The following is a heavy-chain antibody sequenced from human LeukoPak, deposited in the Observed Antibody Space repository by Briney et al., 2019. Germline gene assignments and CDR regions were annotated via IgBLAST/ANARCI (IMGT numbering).Heavy chain of an antibody. Sequence: GGSLRLSCAASGFTVSSNYMSWVRQAPGKGLEWVSAISGSGGSTYYADSVKGRFTISRDNSKNTLYLQMNSLRAEDTAVYYCAKDRDYGSGSYYGSDAFDIWGQGTMVTVSS. CDR2: ISGSGGST. D-gene: IGHD3-10*01. J-gene: IGHJ3*02. V-gene: IGHV3-23*01. CDR1: GFTVSSNY. CDR3: AKDRDYGSGSYYGSDAFDI.